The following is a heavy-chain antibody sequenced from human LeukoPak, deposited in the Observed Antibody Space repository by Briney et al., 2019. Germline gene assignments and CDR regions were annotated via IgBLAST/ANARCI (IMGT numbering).Heavy chain of an antibody. Sequence: PSETLSLTCTVSGGSISSSSYYWGWLRQPPGKGLEWIGSIYYSGSTYYNPSLKSRVTISVDTSKNQFSLKLSSVTAADTAVYYCARPFYRIAVEIWGQGTLVTVSS. D-gene: IGHD6-19*01. CDR1: GGSISSSSYY. CDR3: ARPFYRIAVEI. J-gene: IGHJ4*02. V-gene: IGHV4-39*01. CDR2: IYYSGST.